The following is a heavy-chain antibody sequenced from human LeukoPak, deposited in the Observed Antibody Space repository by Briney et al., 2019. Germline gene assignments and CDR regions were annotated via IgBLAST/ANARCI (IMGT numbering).Heavy chain of an antibody. D-gene: IGHD3-3*01. V-gene: IGHV4-39*01. CDR2: IYYSGST. Sequence: SETLSLTCTVSGGSISSSSYYWGWVRQPPGEGLEGIGSIYYSGSTYDNPSLKSRVTISVDTSKNQFSLELSRVTAPDPAVHYCPRLGYDFWSGLPNWFNPWGQGTLVTVPS. CDR1: GGSISSSSYY. J-gene: IGHJ5*02. CDR3: PRLGYDFWSGLPNWFNP.